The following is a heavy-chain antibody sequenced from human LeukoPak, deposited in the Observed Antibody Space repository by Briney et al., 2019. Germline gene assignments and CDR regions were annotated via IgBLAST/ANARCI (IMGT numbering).Heavy chain of an antibody. CDR1: GYTFTSYD. V-gene: IGHV1-8*01. CDR2: MNPNSGNT. Sequence: GASVKVSCKASGYTFTSYDINWVRQATGQGLEWMGRMNPNSGNTGYAQKFQGRVTMTRNTSISTAYMELSSLRSEDTAVYYCASQAGYSSSWYYYYYGMDVWGQGTTVTVSS. CDR3: ASQAGYSSSWYYYYYGMDV. J-gene: IGHJ6*02. D-gene: IGHD6-13*01.